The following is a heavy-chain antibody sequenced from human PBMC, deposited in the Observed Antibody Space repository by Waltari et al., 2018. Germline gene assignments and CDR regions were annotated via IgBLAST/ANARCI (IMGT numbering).Heavy chain of an antibody. J-gene: IGHJ5*02. CDR1: GGSFSGSY. Sequence: QVQLQQGGAGLLKPSETLSLPCADYGGSFSGSYGSWIRQPPGKGLEWIGEINHSGSTNYNPALKSRVTISVDTSKSQFSLKLSSVTAADTAVYYCARDSSSWYGNWFDPGGQGTLVTVSS. CDR3: ARDSSSWYGNWFDP. V-gene: IGHV4-34*01. CDR2: INHSGST. D-gene: IGHD6-13*01.